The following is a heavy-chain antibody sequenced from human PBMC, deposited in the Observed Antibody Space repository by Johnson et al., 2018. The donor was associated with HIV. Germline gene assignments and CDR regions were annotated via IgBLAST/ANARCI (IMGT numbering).Heavy chain of an antibody. CDR1: GFTFSSYA. V-gene: IGHV3-23*04. CDR3: AKDLFYYDGTGDAFDI. Sequence: VQLVESGGGLIQPGGSLRLSCAASGFTFSSYAMSWVRQAPGKGLEWVSAISGSGGSTYYADSVKGRFTISRDNSKNTLYLQMNSLRAEATAVYYCAKDLFYYDGTGDAFDIWGQGTMVTVSS. D-gene: IGHD3-22*01. J-gene: IGHJ3*02. CDR2: ISGSGGST.